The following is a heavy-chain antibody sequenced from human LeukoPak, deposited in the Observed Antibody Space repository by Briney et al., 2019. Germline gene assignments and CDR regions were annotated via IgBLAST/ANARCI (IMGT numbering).Heavy chain of an antibody. CDR3: ARRPPYSSGWYTFDY. CDR2: ISAYNGNT. J-gene: IGHJ4*02. Sequence: ASVKVSCKASGYTSTSYGISWVRQAPGQGLEWMGGISAYNGNTNYAQKLQGRVTMTTDTSTSTAYMELRSLRSDDTAVYYCARRPPYSSGWYTFDYWGQGTLVTVSS. CDR1: GYTSTSYG. D-gene: IGHD6-19*01. V-gene: IGHV1-18*01.